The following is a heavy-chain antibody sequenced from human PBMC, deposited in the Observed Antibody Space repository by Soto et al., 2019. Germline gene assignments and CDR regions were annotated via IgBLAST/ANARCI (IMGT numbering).Heavy chain of an antibody. CDR3: ARVGKYYDFWSGYYISDYYYYYMDV. D-gene: IGHD3-3*01. CDR1: GYTFTSYD. V-gene: IGHV1-8*01. Sequence: GASVKVSCKASGYTFTSYDINWVRQATGQGLEWMGWMNPNSGNTGYAQKFQGRVTMTRNTSISTAYMELSSLRSEDTAVYYCARVGKYYDFWSGYYISDYYYYYMDVWGKGTTVTVSS. CDR2: MNPNSGNT. J-gene: IGHJ6*03.